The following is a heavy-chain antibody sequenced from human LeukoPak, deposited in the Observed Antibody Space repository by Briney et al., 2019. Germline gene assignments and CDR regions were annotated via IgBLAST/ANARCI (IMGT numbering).Heavy chain of an antibody. CDR3: ARGMEPYYYMDV. CDR2: INPNSGGT. J-gene: IGHJ6*03. Sequence: ASVKVSCKASGYTFTGYYMHWVRQAPGQGLEWMGWINPNSGGTNFAQKFQGRVTMTRDTSISTAYMELSRLRSDDTAVYYCARGMEPYYYMDVWGKGTTVTVSS. D-gene: IGHD1-26*01. V-gene: IGHV1-2*02. CDR1: GYTFTGYY.